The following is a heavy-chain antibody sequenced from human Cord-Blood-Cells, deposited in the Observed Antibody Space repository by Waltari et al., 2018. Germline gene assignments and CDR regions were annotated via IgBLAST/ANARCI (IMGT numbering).Heavy chain of an antibody. Sequence: QVQLVQSGAEVKKPGSSVKVSCKASGGTFSIYAISWVRQAPGQGLEWMGGIIPIFGTANYAQKFKGRVTITADESTSTAYMELSSLRSEDTAVYYCARAERIYSSSSLPCDYWGQGTLVTVSS. CDR1: GGTFSIYA. CDR3: ARAERIYSSSSLPCDY. V-gene: IGHV1-69*01. D-gene: IGHD6-6*01. J-gene: IGHJ4*02. CDR2: IIPIFGTA.